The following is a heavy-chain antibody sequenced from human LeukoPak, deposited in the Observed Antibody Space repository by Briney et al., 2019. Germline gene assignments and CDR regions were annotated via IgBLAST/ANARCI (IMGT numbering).Heavy chain of an antibody. CDR3: ARDARYYDSSGSLDY. CDR1: GFTFSSYA. D-gene: IGHD3-22*01. J-gene: IGHJ4*02. CDR2: ISYDGSNK. Sequence: PGRSLRLSCAASGFTFSSYAMHWVRQAPGKGLEWVAVISYDGSNKYYTDSVKGRFTISRDNSKNTLYLQMNSLRAEDTAVYYCARDARYYDSSGSLDYWGQGTLVTVSS. V-gene: IGHV3-30-3*01.